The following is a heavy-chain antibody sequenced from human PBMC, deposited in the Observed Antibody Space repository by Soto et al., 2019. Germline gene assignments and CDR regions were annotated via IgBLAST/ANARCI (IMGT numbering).Heavy chain of an antibody. V-gene: IGHV3-21*01. CDR3: ARDLSDAYDFAYGLDV. Sequence: VGSLRLSCAASGFTFSGYSMNWFRQAPGKGLEWVSSISGSGSYIHYPDSVKGRFTISRDNAKNSLYLQMNSLRAEDTALYYCARDLSDAYDFAYGLDVWGQGTTVTVSS. D-gene: IGHD3-3*01. CDR1: GFTFSGYS. CDR2: ISGSGSYI. J-gene: IGHJ6*02.